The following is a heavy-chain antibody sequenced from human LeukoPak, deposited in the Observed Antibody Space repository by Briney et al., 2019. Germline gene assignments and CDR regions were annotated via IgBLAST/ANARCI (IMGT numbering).Heavy chain of an antibody. Sequence: ASVKVSCKASGYTFTGYYMHWVRQAPGQGLEWMGRINPNSGGTNYAQKFQGRVTMTRDTSISTAYMELSRLRSDDTAVYYCARDRGSYGNDAFDIWGQGTWSPSLQ. CDR2: INPNSGGT. V-gene: IGHV1-2*06. J-gene: IGHJ3*02. D-gene: IGHD1-26*01. CDR1: GYTFTGYY. CDR3: ARDRGSYGNDAFDI.